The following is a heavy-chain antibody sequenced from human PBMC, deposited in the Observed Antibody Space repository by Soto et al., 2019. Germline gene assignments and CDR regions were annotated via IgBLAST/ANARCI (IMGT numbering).Heavy chain of an antibody. Sequence: PSETLSLTCTVSGGSVSSSSYYWGWVRQPPGKGLEWIGSVYYSGSTYYNPSLESRVTISVDTSKNQFSLKLSSVTAADTAVYYCARPRSYCGGDCYDAFDIWGQGTMVTVSS. CDR3: ARPRSYCGGDCYDAFDI. CDR1: GGSVSSSSYY. D-gene: IGHD2-21*01. CDR2: VYYSGST. J-gene: IGHJ3*02. V-gene: IGHV4-39*01.